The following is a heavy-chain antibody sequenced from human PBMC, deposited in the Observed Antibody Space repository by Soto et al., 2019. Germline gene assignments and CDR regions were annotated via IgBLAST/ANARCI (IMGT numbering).Heavy chain of an antibody. J-gene: IGHJ6*02. CDR1: GGSISSSSYY. Sequence: SETLSLTCTVSGGSISSSSYYCDWIRQPPGKGLAWTGSIYYSGSTYYNPSLKSRVTISVDTSENQFSLKLSSVTAADTAVYYCARPRGGAAAPGGMDVWGLGTTVTVSS. CDR3: ARPRGGAAAPGGMDV. CDR2: IYYSGST. D-gene: IGHD6-13*01. V-gene: IGHV4-39*01.